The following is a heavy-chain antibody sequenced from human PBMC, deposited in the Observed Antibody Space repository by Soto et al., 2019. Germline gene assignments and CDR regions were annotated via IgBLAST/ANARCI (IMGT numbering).Heavy chain of an antibody. CDR2: INPSGGST. J-gene: IGHJ4*02. CDR3: ASPLRAPSPHYYFDY. Sequence: GASVKVSCKASGYTFTSYYMHWVRQAPGQGLEWMGIINPSGGSTSYAQKFQGRVTITADESTSTAYMELSSLRSEDTAVYYCASPLRAPSPHYYFDYWGQGTLVTVSS. V-gene: IGHV1-46*01. D-gene: IGHD2-15*01. CDR1: GYTFTSYY.